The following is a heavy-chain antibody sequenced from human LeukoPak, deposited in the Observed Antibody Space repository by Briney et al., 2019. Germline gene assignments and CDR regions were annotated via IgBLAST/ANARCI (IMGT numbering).Heavy chain of an antibody. CDR2: INPNSGGT. V-gene: IGHV1-2*02. D-gene: IGHD5-12*01. J-gene: IGHJ3*02. CDR1: GYTFTGYY. Sequence: ASVKVSCKASGYTFTGYYMHWVRQAPGQGLEWMGWINPNSGGTNYAQKFQGRVTMTRDTSISTAYMELSRLRSDDTAVYYCAGELVDRFAFDIWGQGTMVTVSS. CDR3: AGELVDRFAFDI.